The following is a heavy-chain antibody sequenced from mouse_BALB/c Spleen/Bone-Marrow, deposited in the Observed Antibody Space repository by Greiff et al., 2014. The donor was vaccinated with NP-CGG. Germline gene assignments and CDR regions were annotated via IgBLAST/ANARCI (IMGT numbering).Heavy chain of an antibody. Sequence: QVHVKQSGAELVRPGASVTLSCKASGYKFTDYEIYWVKQTPVHGLEWIGAIDPEIGGTAYSQKFKGKATLTADISSSTAYMELRSPTSEDSAVYYCTREPIYYGHRYGMDYWGQGTSVTVSS. CDR1: GYKFTDYE. CDR3: TREPIYYGHRYGMDY. V-gene: IGHV1-15*01. J-gene: IGHJ4*01. D-gene: IGHD2-1*01. CDR2: IDPEIGGT.